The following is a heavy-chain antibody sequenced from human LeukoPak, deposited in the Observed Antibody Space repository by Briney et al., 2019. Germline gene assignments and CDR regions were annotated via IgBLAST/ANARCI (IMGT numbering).Heavy chain of an antibody. D-gene: IGHD3-3*01. CDR2: ISSSSSYI. Sequence: GGSLRLSCAASGFTFSSYSMNWVRQAPGKGLEWVSSISSSSSYIYYADSVKGRFTISRDNAKNSLYLQMNSLRAEDTAVYYCARGQGGGLRFLEWLFLFDYWGQGTLVTVSS. V-gene: IGHV3-21*01. CDR1: GFTFSSYS. J-gene: IGHJ4*02. CDR3: ARGQGGGLRFLEWLFLFDY.